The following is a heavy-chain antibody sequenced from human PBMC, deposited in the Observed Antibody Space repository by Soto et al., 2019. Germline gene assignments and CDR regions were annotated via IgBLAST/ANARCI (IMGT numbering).Heavy chain of an antibody. CDR2: IKQDGSEK. J-gene: IGHJ4*02. CDR1: GFTFSSYW. D-gene: IGHD3-10*01. Sequence: GGSLRLSCAASGFTFSSYWMSWVRQAPGKGLEWVANIKQDGSEKYYVDSVKGRFTISRDNAKNSLYLQMNSLRAEDTAAYYCARMPVTFGELLYYFDYWGQGTLVTVAS. CDR3: ARMPVTFGELLYYFDY. V-gene: IGHV3-7*03.